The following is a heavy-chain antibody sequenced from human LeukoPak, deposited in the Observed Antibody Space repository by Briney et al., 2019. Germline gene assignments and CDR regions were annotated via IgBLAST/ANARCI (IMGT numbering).Heavy chain of an antibody. CDR1: GFTFSSYS. CDR2: ISSSSSYI. D-gene: IGHD6-13*01. Sequence: GGSLRLSCVVSGFTFSSYSMNWVRQAPGKGLEWVSSISSSSSYIYYADSVKGRFTISRDNAKNSLYLQMNSLRAEDTAVYYCARGLAAAGTYKYFDLWGRGTLVTVSS. J-gene: IGHJ2*01. CDR3: ARGLAAAGTYKYFDL. V-gene: IGHV3-21*01.